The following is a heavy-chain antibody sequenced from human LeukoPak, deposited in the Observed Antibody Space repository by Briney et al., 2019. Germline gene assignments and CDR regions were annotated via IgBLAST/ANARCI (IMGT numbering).Heavy chain of an antibody. Sequence: GASVKVSCTASGYTFSSYGVAWVRQAPRQGLEWMGWISGNNGNTNYGQKLQGRLTMTTDTSTSTAYMELRSLRSDDTAVYYCARDSHYDSRGYYYESALDIWGQGTMVSVSS. D-gene: IGHD3-22*01. V-gene: IGHV1-18*01. CDR2: ISGNNGNT. J-gene: IGHJ3*02. CDR3: ARDSHYDSRGYYYESALDI. CDR1: GYTFSSYG.